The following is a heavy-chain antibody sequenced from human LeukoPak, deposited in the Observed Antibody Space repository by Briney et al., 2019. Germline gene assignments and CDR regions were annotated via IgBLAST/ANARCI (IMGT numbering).Heavy chain of an antibody. J-gene: IGHJ6*03. CDR3: ARGVVPAAMAMNYYYYYMDV. Sequence: PPETLSLTCTVSGGSISSGSYYWSWVRQPAGKGLEWIGRIYTSGSTNYNPSLKSRVTISVDTSKNQFSLKLSSVTAADTAVYYCARGVVPAAMAMNYYYYYMDVWGKGTTVTVSS. V-gene: IGHV4-61*02. D-gene: IGHD2-2*01. CDR2: IYTSGST. CDR1: GGSISSGSYY.